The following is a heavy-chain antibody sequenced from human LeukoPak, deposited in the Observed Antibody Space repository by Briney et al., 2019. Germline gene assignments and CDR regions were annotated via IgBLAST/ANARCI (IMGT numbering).Heavy chain of an antibody. Sequence: PGGSLRLSCTVSGFTVSSNSMSWVRQAPGKGLEWVSFIYSDNTHYSDSVKGRFTISRDNSKNTLYLQMNSLRAEDTAVYYCASTGIYFTAAAGTSAHLNWFDPWGQGTLVTVSS. J-gene: IGHJ5*02. CDR2: IYSDNT. D-gene: IGHD6-13*01. V-gene: IGHV3-53*01. CDR3: ASTGIYFTAAAGTSAHLNWFDP. CDR1: GFTVSSNS.